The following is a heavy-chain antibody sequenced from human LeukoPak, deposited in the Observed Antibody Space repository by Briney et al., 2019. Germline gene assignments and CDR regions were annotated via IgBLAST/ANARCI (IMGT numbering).Heavy chain of an antibody. CDR2: IWFDGSNK. Sequence: PGGSLRLSCAASGFTFKSYGMHWVRQAPGKGLEWVSLIWFDGSNKFYGDSVKGRFTISRDNSKNTVYLQMDNLRAEDTAMYFCAKKGDYKNYDYWGQGALVIVSS. J-gene: IGHJ4*02. V-gene: IGHV3-33*06. CDR3: AKKGDYKNYDY. D-gene: IGHD4-11*01. CDR1: GFTFKSYG.